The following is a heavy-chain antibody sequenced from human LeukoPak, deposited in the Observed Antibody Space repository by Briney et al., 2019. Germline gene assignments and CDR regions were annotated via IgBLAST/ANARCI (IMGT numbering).Heavy chain of an antibody. V-gene: IGHV3-23*01. CDR1: GFTFSTYA. J-gene: IGHJ4*02. Sequence: GGSLRLSCAASGFTFSTYAINWVRQAPGKGLEWVSAITGSGGSTYIADSVKGRLTISRDNSKNTLYLQMNSLRAEDTAVYYCAKATLGYCSGARCYPFDYWGQGTLVTVSS. D-gene: IGHD2-15*01. CDR3: AKATLGYCSGARCYPFDY. CDR2: ITGSGGST.